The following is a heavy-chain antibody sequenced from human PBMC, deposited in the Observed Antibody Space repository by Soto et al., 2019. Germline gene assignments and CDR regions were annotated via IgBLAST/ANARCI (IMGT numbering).Heavy chain of an antibody. CDR3: SKYTYTSRYSFFGMDV. J-gene: IGHJ6*02. Sequence: EVQVVESGGSLVNPGRSLRLSCTTSGFTFSDYAISLFRQAPGTGLEWVGVIRSKAYGVTTDYAASVKGRFAISRDDSKSTAYLQMNSVTTEDIAVYFCSKYTYTSRYSFFGMDVWGHGTTVTVSS. V-gene: IGHV3-49*05. CDR1: GFTFSDYA. CDR2: IRSKAYGVTT. D-gene: IGHD6-13*01.